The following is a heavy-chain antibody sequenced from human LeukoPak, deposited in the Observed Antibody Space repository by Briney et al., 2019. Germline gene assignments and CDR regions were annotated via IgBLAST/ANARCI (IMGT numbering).Heavy chain of an antibody. CDR2: INPNSGGT. J-gene: IGHJ4*02. D-gene: IGHD3-22*01. CDR3: ARGGITMIVVVSTPTDY. CDR1: GYTFTGYY. Sequence: ASVKVSCKASGYTFTGYYMHWVRQAPGQGLEWMGWINPNSGGTNYAQKFQGRVTMTRDTSISTAYMELSRLRSDDTAVYYCARGGITMIVVVSTPTDYWGQGTLVTVSS. V-gene: IGHV1-2*02.